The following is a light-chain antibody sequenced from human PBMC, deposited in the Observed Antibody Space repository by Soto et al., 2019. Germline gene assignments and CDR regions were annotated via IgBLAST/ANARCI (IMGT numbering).Light chain of an antibody. CDR3: QQYGSSPPRFT. Sequence: EIVLTQSAGSLSLSPGERATLSCRASQSVSSSYLAWYQQKPGQAPRLLIYSASSRATDIPDRFSGSGSGTDFTLTISRLEPEDFAVYYCQQYGSSPPRFTFGPGTRVDIK. J-gene: IGKJ3*01. V-gene: IGKV3-20*01. CDR2: SAS. CDR1: QSVSSSY.